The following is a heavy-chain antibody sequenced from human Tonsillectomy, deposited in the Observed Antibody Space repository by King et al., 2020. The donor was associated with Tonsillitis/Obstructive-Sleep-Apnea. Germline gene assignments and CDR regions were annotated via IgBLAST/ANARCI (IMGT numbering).Heavy chain of an antibody. CDR2: IYYSWST. CDR3: AAVQGHYDFWSGYYNGDWFDP. CDR1: GGSISNSSNY. J-gene: IGHJ5*02. D-gene: IGHD3-3*01. Sequence: LQLQESGPGLVKPSETLSLTCTVSGGSISNSSNYWGWLRQPPGKGLEWIGSIYYSWSTYHNPSLKSRVTISVDTAKNQFSLKLGSVTAADTAVYYCAAVQGHYDFWSGYYNGDWFDPWGQGTLVTVSS. V-gene: IGHV4-39*01.